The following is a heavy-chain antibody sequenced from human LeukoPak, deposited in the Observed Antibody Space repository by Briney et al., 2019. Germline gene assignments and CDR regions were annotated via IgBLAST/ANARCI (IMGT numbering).Heavy chain of an antibody. V-gene: IGHV4-4*07. D-gene: IGHD3-10*01. Sequence: PSETLSLTCTVSGGSISSYYWSWIRQPAGKGLEWIGRIYTSGSTNYNPSLKSRVTISVDTSKNQFSLELSSVTAADTAVYYCAREPWEMYGSGSYYNGDAFDIWGQGTMVTVSS. CDR3: AREPWEMYGSGSYYNGDAFDI. J-gene: IGHJ3*02. CDR2: IYTSGST. CDR1: GGSISSYY.